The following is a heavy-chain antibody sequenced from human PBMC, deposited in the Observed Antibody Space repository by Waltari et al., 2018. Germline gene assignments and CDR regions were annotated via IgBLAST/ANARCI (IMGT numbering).Heavy chain of an antibody. CDR3: AKKLGVSSWYYFDY. CDR2: IGGGGSTT. Sequence: EVQLLESGGDLVQTGGSLRLSCAASGFTFSNYAMTWVRQAPGKGLEWVSVIGGGGSTTYYADSVKGRFTISRDNSKNTLYLQMNRLRVEDTAVYYCAKKLGVSSWYYFDYWGQGTLVTVSS. V-gene: IGHV3-23*01. J-gene: IGHJ4*02. D-gene: IGHD1-26*01. CDR1: GFTFSNYA.